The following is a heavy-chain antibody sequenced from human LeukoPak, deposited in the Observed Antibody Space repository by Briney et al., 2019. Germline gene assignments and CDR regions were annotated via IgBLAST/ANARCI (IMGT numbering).Heavy chain of an antibody. CDR1: GFTFSSYA. CDR2: ISISGAST. D-gene: IGHD3-10*01. CDR3: ARVLWFEGVYYFDY. J-gene: IGHJ4*02. V-gene: IGHV3-23*01. Sequence: GESLRLSCTASGFTFSSYAMTWVRQAPGKGLEWVSGISISGASTYYADSVKGRFTISRENARNSLYLQMNSLRAEDTAVYYCARVLWFEGVYYFDYWGQGTLVTVSS.